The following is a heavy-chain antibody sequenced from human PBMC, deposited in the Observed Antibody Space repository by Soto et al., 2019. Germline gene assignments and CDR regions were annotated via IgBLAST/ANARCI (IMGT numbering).Heavy chain of an antibody. CDR1: GYTFTSYY. Sequence: ASVKVSCKASGYTFTSYYMHWVRQAPGQGLEWMGIINPSGGSTSYAQKFQGRVTMTRDTSTSTVYMELSSLRSEDTAVYYCARDLLGFCSSTSCNVRWFDPWGQGTLVTVSS. D-gene: IGHD2-2*03. CDR2: INPSGGST. V-gene: IGHV1-46*01. J-gene: IGHJ5*02. CDR3: ARDLLGFCSSTSCNVRWFDP.